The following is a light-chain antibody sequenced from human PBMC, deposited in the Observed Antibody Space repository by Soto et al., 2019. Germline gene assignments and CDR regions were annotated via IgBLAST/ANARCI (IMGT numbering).Light chain of an antibody. V-gene: IGLV1-40*01. J-gene: IGLJ3*02. Sequence: QSVLTQPPSVSGAPGERVTISCTGSSSDIGAGYRVRWYQQVPGTAPKLLIYDNTNRPSGVSVRFSGSKSGTSASLAISGLQAEDEADYYCSSFTSVHTGVFGGGTKVTVL. CDR2: DNT. CDR1: SSDIGAGYR. CDR3: SSFTSVHTGV.